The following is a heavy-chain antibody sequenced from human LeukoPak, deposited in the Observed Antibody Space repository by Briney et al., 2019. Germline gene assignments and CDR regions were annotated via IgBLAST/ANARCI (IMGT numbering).Heavy chain of an antibody. CDR1: GLSFRNYG. Sequence: PGGSLRLSCGSSGLSFRNYGMHWVRQAPGKGLEWVTVISYDGSKQYYADSVRGRFTISRDNSKNTLYLQMNSLRVEDTAVYYCAKDLFPLSCTNGVCFFTPFDDWGQGTLVTVSS. CDR3: AKDLFPLSCTNGVCFFTPFDD. CDR2: ISYDGSKQ. D-gene: IGHD2-8*01. V-gene: IGHV3-30*18. J-gene: IGHJ4*02.